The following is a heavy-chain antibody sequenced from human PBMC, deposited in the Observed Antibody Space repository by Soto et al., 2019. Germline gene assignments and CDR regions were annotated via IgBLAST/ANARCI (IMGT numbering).Heavy chain of an antibody. Sequence: SETLSLTCTVSGGSISSGGYYWSWIRQHPGKGLEWFGYIYYSGSTYYNPSLKSRVTISVDTSKNQFSLKLSSVTAADTAVYYCARVDGTYNWFDPWGQGTLVTVSS. CDR2: IYYSGST. CDR1: GGSISSGGYY. J-gene: IGHJ5*02. CDR3: ARVDGTYNWFDP. D-gene: IGHD1-26*01. V-gene: IGHV4-31*03.